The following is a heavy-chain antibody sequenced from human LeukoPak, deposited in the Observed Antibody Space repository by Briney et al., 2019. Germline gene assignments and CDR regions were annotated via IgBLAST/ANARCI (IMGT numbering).Heavy chain of an antibody. Sequence: SETLSLTCAVSGASVSGSGYYWGWIRQPPGKGLEWIGNIYSSGSTNYNPSLKSRVTISVDTSKNQFSLKLSSVTAADTAVYYCATLTGGDDAFDIWGQGTMVTVSS. CDR3: ATLTGGDDAFDI. CDR2: IYSSGST. CDR1: GASVSGSGYY. V-gene: IGHV4-39*07. J-gene: IGHJ3*02. D-gene: IGHD4-23*01.